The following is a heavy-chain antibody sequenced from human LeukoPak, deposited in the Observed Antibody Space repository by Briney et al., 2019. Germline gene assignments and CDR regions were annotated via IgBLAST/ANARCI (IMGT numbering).Heavy chain of an antibody. CDR2: IYYSGNT. V-gene: IGHV4-28*03. D-gene: IGHD3-10*01. CDR1: GYSISSSNW. J-gene: IGHJ6*02. CDR3: ARVWFGGYAMDV. Sequence: PSETLSLTCAVSGYSISSSNWWGWIRQPPGKGLEWLGYIYYSGNTYYNPSLKSRVTMSVDTSKNQFSLKLSSVTAVDTAVYYCARVWFGGYAMDVWGRGTTITVSS.